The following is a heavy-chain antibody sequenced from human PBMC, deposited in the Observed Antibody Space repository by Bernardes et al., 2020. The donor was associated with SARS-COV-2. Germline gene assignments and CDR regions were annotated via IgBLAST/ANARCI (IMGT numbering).Heavy chain of an antibody. Sequence: GGSLRLSCAASGFTFSSYGMHWVRQAPGKGLEWVAVIWYDGSNKYYADSMKGRFTISRDNSKNTLYLQMNSLRAEDTAVYYCARSASYYYGMDVWGQGTTVTVSS. CDR1: GFTFSSYG. J-gene: IGHJ6*02. CDR3: ARSASYYYGMDV. CDR2: IWYDGSNK. V-gene: IGHV3-33*01.